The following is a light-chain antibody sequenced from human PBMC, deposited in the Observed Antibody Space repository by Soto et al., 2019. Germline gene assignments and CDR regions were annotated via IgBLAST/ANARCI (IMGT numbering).Light chain of an antibody. CDR1: QSISRY. CDR2: AAS. V-gene: IGKV1-39*01. Sequence: DIRSTQSPSSLSASVGDRVTISCRASQSISRYLHWYQQKPGEAPKLLIYAASTLQSGVPSRFSGSGSGADFTLTISTLQPDDVGFYYCQQSFSSPKWTFGQGTKVEI. CDR3: QQSFSSPKWT. J-gene: IGKJ1*01.